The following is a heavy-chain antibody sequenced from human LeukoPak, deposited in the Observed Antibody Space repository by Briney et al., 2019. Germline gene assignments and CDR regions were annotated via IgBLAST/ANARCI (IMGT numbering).Heavy chain of an antibody. CDR1: GFTFSSYS. CDR2: ISSSGTPK. V-gene: IGHV3-48*02. CDR3: AVEGYCSGGSCYTNWFDS. J-gene: IGHJ5*01. Sequence: PGGSLRLSCVASGFTFSSYSMNWVRQAPGKGLEWVSYISSSGTPKYYADSVKGRFTISRDNVKNSLYLQMNSLRDEDTAVYYCAVEGYCSGGSCYTNWFDSWGQGTLVTVSS. D-gene: IGHD2-15*01.